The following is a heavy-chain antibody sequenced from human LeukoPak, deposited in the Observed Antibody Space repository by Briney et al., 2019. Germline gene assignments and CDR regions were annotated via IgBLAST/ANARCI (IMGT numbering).Heavy chain of an antibody. V-gene: IGHV1-2*02. CDR2: INPNSGGT. CDR3: ARERYYYDSSGYYYYFDY. CDR1: GYTFTGYY. D-gene: IGHD3-22*01. Sequence: ASVKVSCKASGYTFTGYYMHWVRRAPGQGLEWMGWINPNSGGTNYAQKFQGRVTMTRDTSISTAYMELSRLRSDDTAVYYCARERYYYDSSGYYYYFDYWGQGTLVTVSS. J-gene: IGHJ4*02.